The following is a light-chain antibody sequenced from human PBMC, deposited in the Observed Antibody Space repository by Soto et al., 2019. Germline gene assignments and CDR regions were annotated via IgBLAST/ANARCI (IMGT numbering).Light chain of an antibody. V-gene: IGKV3-15*01. CDR1: QSVSNN. CDR2: GAS. Sequence: EIVMTQSPATLSVSPGERATLSCRASQSVSNNLAWYQKKPGQAPRLLIYGASTRAPGIPARFSGSGSGTQFTLTISSLQSEDFAVYYCQQYTNWWTFGQGTRVESK. CDR3: QQYTNWWT. J-gene: IGKJ1*01.